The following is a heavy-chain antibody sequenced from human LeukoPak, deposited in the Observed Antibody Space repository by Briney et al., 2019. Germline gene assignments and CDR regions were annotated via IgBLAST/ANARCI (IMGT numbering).Heavy chain of an antibody. V-gene: IGHV1-18*01. J-gene: IGHJ4*02. CDR3: ARDVGRSYDLDY. CDR1: GYTFTSYG. CDR2: ISAYNGNT. D-gene: IGHD3-16*01. Sequence: ASVKVSCKASGYTFTSYGVSWVRQAPGQGLEWMGWISAYNGNTDYAQSLQGRVTMTIDTSTSTVYMELRSLRSDDTAVYYCARDVGRSYDLDYWGQGTLVTVSS.